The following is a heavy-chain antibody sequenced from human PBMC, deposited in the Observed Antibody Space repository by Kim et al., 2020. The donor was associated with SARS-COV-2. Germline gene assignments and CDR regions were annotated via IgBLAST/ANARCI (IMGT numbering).Heavy chain of an antibody. J-gene: IGHJ6*02. V-gene: IGHV1-46*01. Sequence: ASVKVSCKASGYTFTSYYMHWVRQAPGQGLEWMGIINPSGGSTSYAQKFQGRVTMTRDTSTSTVYMELSSLRSEDTAVYYCARDYSSGWGGRNYYYYGMDVWGQGTTVTVSS. CDR1: GYTFTSYY. D-gene: IGHD6-19*01. CDR3: ARDYSSGWGGRNYYYYGMDV. CDR2: INPSGGST.